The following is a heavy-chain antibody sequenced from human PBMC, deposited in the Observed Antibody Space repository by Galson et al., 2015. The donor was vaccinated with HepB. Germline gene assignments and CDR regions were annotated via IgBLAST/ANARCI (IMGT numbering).Heavy chain of an antibody. J-gene: IGHJ3*02. V-gene: IGHV1-18*01. CDR3: ARSSLYYYDSSGYYPHAFDI. D-gene: IGHD3-22*01. Sequence: SVKVSCKASGYTFTSYGISWVRQAPGQGLEWMGWIGAYNGNTNYAQKLQGRVTMTTDTSTSTAYMELRSLRSDDTAVYYCARSSLYYYDSSGYYPHAFDIWGQGTMVTVSS. CDR2: IGAYNGNT. CDR1: GYTFTSYG.